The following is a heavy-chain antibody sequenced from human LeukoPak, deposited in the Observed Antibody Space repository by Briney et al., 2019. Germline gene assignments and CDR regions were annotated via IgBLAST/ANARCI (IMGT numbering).Heavy chain of an antibody. CDR3: AREGAPYCSGGSCYWGYFDY. CDR1: GFTFSSYA. Sequence: GGSLRLSCAASGFTFSSYAMHWVRQAPGKGLEWVAVISYDGSNKYYADSVKGRFTISRDNSKNTLYLQMNSLRAEDTAVYYCAREGAPYCSGGSCYWGYFDYWGQGTLVTVSS. D-gene: IGHD2-15*01. J-gene: IGHJ4*02. CDR2: ISYDGSNK. V-gene: IGHV3-30-3*01.